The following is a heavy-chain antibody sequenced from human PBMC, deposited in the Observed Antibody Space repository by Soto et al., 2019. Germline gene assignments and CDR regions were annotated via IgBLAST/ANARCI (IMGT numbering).Heavy chain of an antibody. D-gene: IGHD3-10*01. CDR3: GGERGGGYYYYGMDV. CDR2: IISIFGTA. CDR1: GGTFSSYA. Sequence: QVQLVQSGAEVKKPGSSVKVSCKASGGTFSSYAISWVRQAPGQGLEWMGGIISIFGTANYAQKFQGRVTITAEESTSTAYMELGSLRSEDTAVYCCGGERGGGYYYYGMDVWGQGTTVTVSS. V-gene: IGHV1-69*01. J-gene: IGHJ6*02.